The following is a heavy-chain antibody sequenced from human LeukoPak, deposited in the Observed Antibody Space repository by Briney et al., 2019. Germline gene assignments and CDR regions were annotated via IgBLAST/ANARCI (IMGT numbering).Heavy chain of an antibody. CDR1: GGSISSSSYY. J-gene: IGHJ4*02. V-gene: IGHV4-39*01. CDR2: IYYSGST. Sequence: PSETLSLTCTVSGGSISSSSYYWGWIRQPPGKGLEWIGSIYYSGSTYYNPSLKSRVTISVDTSKNQFSLKLSSVTAADTAVYYCASGEIVVVPAAMDYWGQGTLVTVSS. CDR3: ASGEIVVVPAAMDY. D-gene: IGHD2-2*01.